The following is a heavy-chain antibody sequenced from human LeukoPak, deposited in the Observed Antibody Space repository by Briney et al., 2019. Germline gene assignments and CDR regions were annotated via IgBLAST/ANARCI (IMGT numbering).Heavy chain of an antibody. CDR1: GFTFSSYA. J-gene: IGHJ6*03. CDR2: ISYDGSNK. D-gene: IGHD5-18*01. Sequence: PGGSPRLSCAASGFTFSSYAMHWVCHAPGKGLEWVAVISYDGSNKYYADSVKGRFTISRDNSKNTLYLQMNSLRAEDTAVYYCAWGQLWSLGDYYMDVWGKGTTVTVSS. CDR3: AWGQLWSLGDYYMDV. V-gene: IGHV3-30*04.